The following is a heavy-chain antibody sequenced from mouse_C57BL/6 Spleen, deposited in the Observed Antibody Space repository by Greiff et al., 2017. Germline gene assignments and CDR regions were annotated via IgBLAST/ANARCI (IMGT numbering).Heavy chain of an antibody. J-gene: IGHJ3*01. CDR1: GYTFTSYW. D-gene: IGHD1-1*01. CDR3: ARGADYYGSSPFAY. CDR2: IYPGSGST. Sequence: QVQLKQPGAELVKPGASVKMSCKASGYTFTSYWITWVKQRPGQGLEWIGGIYPGSGSTNYNEKFKSKATLTVDTSSSTAYMQLSSLTSEDSAVYYCARGADYYGSSPFAYWGQGTLVTVSA. V-gene: IGHV1-55*01.